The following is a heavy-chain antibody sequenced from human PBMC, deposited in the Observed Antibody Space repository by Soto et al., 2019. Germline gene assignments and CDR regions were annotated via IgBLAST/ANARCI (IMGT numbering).Heavy chain of an antibody. CDR1: GFTVSSNY. V-gene: IGHV3-53*01. D-gene: IGHD3-16*02. CDR2: IYSGGST. J-gene: IGHJ6*02. CDR3: ARLPVNPPYYYYGMDV. Sequence: EVQLVESGGGLIQPGGSLRLSCAASGFTVSSNYMSWVRQAPGKGLEWVSVIYSGGSTYYADSVKGRFTISRDNSKNTLYLHMNSLRAEDTAVYYCARLPVNPPYYYYGMDVWGQGTTVTVSS.